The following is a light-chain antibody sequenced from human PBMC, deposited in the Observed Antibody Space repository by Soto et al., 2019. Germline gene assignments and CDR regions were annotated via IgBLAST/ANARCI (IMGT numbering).Light chain of an antibody. V-gene: IGKV1-5*01. Sequence: DIQMPQSPSTLYASVGDRVTITCRASQSISRWLAWYQQKSGKAPKLLIYDASSLESVVPSRFSGSGSGTEFSLTISSLHPDDFAVYYCQQYNSYWTFGQGTKVEIK. CDR1: QSISRW. CDR2: DAS. J-gene: IGKJ1*01. CDR3: QQYNSYWT.